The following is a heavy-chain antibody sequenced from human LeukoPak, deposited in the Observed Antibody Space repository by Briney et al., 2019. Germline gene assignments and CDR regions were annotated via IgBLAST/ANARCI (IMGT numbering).Heavy chain of an antibody. J-gene: IGHJ4*02. D-gene: IGHD5-12*01. CDR1: GFPLSTRGMC. Sequence: SGPTLVNPTQTLTLTCTFSGFPLSTRGMCVSWIRQPPGKALEWLARIDWDDDKYSSTSLKTRLTISKDTSKNQVVLTMTNMDPVDTATYYCARMATGGYAYDYWGQGTLVTVSS. CDR2: IDWDDDK. V-gene: IGHV2-70*11. CDR3: ARMATGGYAYDY.